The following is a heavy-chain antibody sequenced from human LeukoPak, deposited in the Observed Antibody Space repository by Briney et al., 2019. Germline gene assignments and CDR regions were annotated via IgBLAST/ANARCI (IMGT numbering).Heavy chain of an antibody. V-gene: IGHV3-74*01. CDR1: GFTFSSYW. D-gene: IGHD2-2*01. J-gene: IGHJ4*02. Sequence: GGSLRLSCAASGFTFSSYWMHCVRQAPGKGLVWVSRINSDGSSTSYADSVKGRFTISRDNAKNTLYLQMSSLRAEDTAVYYCARERGDSTSWYVTDYWGQGTLVTVSS. CDR2: INSDGSST. CDR3: ARERGDSTSWYVTDY.